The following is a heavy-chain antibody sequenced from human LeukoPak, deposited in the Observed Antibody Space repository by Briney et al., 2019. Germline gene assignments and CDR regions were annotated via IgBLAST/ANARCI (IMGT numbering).Heavy chain of an antibody. CDR3: ARVATVTTADY. CDR2: IIPILGIA. D-gene: IGHD4-17*01. Sequence: GASVKVSCKASGGTFSSYTISWVRQAPGQGLEWMGRIIPILGIANYAQKFQGRVTITADKSTSTAYMELSSLRSEDTAVCYCARVATVTTADYWGQGTLVTVSS. J-gene: IGHJ4*02. CDR1: GGTFSSYT. V-gene: IGHV1-69*02.